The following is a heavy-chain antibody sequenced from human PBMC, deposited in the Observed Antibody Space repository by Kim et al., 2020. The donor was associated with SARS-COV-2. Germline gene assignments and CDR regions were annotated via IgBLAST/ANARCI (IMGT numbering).Heavy chain of an antibody. CDR2: IIPIFGTA. Sequence: SVKVSCKASGGTFSSYAISWVRQAPGQGLEWMGGIIPIFGTANYAQKFQGRVTITADESTSTAYIELSSLRSEDTAVYYCARDDGSYHHYYYYYGMDVWGQGTTVTVSS. J-gene: IGHJ6*02. CDR3: ARDDGSYHHYYYYYGMDV. CDR1: GGTFSSYA. D-gene: IGHD1-26*01. V-gene: IGHV1-69*13.